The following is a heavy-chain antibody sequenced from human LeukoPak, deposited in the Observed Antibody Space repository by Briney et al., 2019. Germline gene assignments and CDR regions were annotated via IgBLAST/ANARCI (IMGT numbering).Heavy chain of an antibody. CDR3: AKSTDGSGSYLYDF. J-gene: IGHJ4*02. CDR2: ISDSGGST. Sequence: GGSLRLSCAASGFTLSSYAMSWVRQAPGKGLEWVSAISDSGGSTYYADSVKGRFTISRDNSKNTLYLQMNSLRAEDTAVYYCAKSTDGSGSYLYDFWGQGTLVTVST. V-gene: IGHV3-23*01. D-gene: IGHD3-10*01. CDR1: GFTLSSYA.